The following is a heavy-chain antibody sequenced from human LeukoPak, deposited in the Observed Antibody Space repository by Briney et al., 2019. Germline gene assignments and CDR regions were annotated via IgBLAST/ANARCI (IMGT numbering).Heavy chain of an antibody. V-gene: IGHV4-39*07. Sequence: PSETLSLTCTVSGGSISSSSYHWGWIRQPPGKGLEWIGSIYYSGSTYYNPSLKSRVTISVDTSKNQFSLKLSSVTAADTAVYYCARVVVPAARNHYYYYYMDVWGKGTTVTVSS. CDR1: GGSISSSSYH. D-gene: IGHD2-2*01. CDR2: IYYSGST. CDR3: ARVVVPAARNHYYYYYMDV. J-gene: IGHJ6*03.